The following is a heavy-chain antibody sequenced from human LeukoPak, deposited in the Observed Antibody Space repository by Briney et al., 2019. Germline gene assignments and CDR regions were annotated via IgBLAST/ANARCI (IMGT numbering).Heavy chain of an antibody. Sequence: SETLSLTCTVSGGSISSSTYYWGWIRQPPGKGLEWIGSIYYSGSTYYNPSLKSRVTISVDTSKSQFSLKLSSVTAADTAVYYCARRDSGGFDYWGQGTLVTVSS. CDR1: GGSISSSTYY. D-gene: IGHD3-10*01. V-gene: IGHV4-39*01. J-gene: IGHJ4*02. CDR3: ARRDSGGFDY. CDR2: IYYSGST.